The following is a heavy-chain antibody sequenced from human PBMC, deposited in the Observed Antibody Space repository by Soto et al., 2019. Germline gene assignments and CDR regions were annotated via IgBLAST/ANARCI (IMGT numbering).Heavy chain of an antibody. CDR2: INHSGST. Sequence: SETLSLTCAVYGGSFSGYYWSWIRQPPGKGLEWIGEINHSGSTNYNPSLKSRVTISVDTSKNQFSLKLSSVTAADTAVYYCASGATGYSSGWYSFLGWFDPWGQGTLVTVSS. D-gene: IGHD6-19*01. J-gene: IGHJ5*02. V-gene: IGHV4-34*01. CDR3: ASGATGYSSGWYSFLGWFDP. CDR1: GGSFSGYY.